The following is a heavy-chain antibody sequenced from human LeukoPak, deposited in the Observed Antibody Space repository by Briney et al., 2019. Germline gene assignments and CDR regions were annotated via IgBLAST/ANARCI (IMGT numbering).Heavy chain of an antibody. CDR3: ARASVPAAMPQYNWFDP. J-gene: IGHJ5*02. D-gene: IGHD2-2*01. CDR2: IYHSGSA. Sequence: SETLSLTCPVSGYSISSGYYWGWIRQPPGKGLEWIGSIYHSGSAYYNPSLKSRVTISVDTSKNQFSLKLSSVTAADTAVYYCARASVPAAMPQYNWFDPWGQGTLVTVSS. V-gene: IGHV4-38-2*02. CDR1: GYSISSGYY.